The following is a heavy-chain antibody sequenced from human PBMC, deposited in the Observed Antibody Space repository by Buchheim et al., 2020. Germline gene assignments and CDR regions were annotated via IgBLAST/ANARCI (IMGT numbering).Heavy chain of an antibody. J-gene: IGHJ4*02. CDR1: GLTFSTHS. Sequence: EVQLVESGGDLVQPGGSLRLSCEASGLTFSTHSMNWVRQAPGKGLEWVSHISYSGSSIYYADSVKGRFTISRDNTKNSLYLQMNSLTDEDTAVYYCTTVNFDCWGQGAL. CDR3: TTVNFDC. CDR2: ISYSGSSI. V-gene: IGHV3-48*02.